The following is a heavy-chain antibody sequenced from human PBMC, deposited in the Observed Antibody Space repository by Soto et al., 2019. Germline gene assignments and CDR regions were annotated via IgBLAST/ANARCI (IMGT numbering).Heavy chain of an antibody. D-gene: IGHD2-15*01. Sequence: QLQLQESGPGLVKPSETLSLTCTVSGGSISSSSYYWGWIRQPPGKGLEWIGSIYYSGSTYHNPSLERRVAISVHTSRNHFSLELSSVAAADSAVYYCARHPTVVAAMAFDDWGQGTLVTVSS. CDR2: IYYSGST. CDR1: GGSISSSSYY. J-gene: IGHJ4*02. CDR3: ARHPTVVAAMAFDD. V-gene: IGHV4-39*01.